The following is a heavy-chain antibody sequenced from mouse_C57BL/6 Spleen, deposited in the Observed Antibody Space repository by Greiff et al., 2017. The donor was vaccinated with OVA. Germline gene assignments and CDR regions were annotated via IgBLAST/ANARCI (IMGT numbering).Heavy chain of an antibody. CDR3: ARSPLSYSNFDY. CDR1: GYSITSGYY. CDR2: ISYDGSN. J-gene: IGHJ2*01. Sequence: EVQLQQSGPGLVKPSQSLSLTCSVTGYSITSGYYWNWIRQFPGNKLVWMGYISYDGSNNYNPSLKNRISITRDTSKNQFFLKLNSVTTEDTATYYCARSPLSYSNFDYWGQGTTLTVSS. D-gene: IGHD2-5*01. V-gene: IGHV3-6*01.